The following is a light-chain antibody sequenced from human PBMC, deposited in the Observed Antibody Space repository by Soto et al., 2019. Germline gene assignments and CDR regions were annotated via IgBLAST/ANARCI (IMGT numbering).Light chain of an antibody. J-gene: IGKJ1*01. CDR3: QQYGGSPPT. V-gene: IGKV3-20*01. CDR1: QSVSSKS. Sequence: EIVLTQSPGTLSLSPGESATLSCRASQSVSSKSLAWYRRNPGQPPSLLIYGTSTRATGIPRRFSGSGSGTDFTLTITRLEPEDFAVYYCQQYGGSPPTFGQGTKVEVK. CDR2: GTS.